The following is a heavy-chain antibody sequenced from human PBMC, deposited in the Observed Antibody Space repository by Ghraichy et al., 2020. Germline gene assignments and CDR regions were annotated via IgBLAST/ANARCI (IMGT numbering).Heavy chain of an antibody. CDR2: IFHSGNT. Sequence: SETLSLTCTVSAYSISSDYYWGWIRQPPGKGLEWIGTIFHSGNTYFNPSLKSRVTISVDTSKNQFSLKLSSVTAADTAVYYCARAKLGGSCSFDYWGQGTLVTVSS. J-gene: IGHJ4*02. D-gene: IGHD2-15*01. V-gene: IGHV4-38-2*02. CDR1: AYSISSDYY. CDR3: ARAKLGGSCSFDY.